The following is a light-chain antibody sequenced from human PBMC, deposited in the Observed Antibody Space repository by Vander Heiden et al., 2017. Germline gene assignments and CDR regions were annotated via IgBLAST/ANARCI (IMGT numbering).Light chain of an antibody. Sequence: QSALTQHASASGSPGQSITIPCTGTSSDVGSYNLVSWDKQHPGKAPKLMIYEGSKRPSGVSTRFSGSKSGNTASLTISGLQAEDEADYYCCSYAGSSTWVFGGGTKLTVL. CDR1: SSDVGSYNL. CDR2: EGS. V-gene: IGLV2-23*01. CDR3: CSYAGSSTWV. J-gene: IGLJ3*02.